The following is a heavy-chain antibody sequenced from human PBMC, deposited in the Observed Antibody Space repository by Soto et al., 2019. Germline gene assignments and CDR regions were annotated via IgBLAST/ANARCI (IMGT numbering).Heavy chain of an antibody. Sequence: EVQLVESGGGLVQPGGSLRLSCAASGFTFSLHWLSWVRQAPGKGPEWVATIKDDGSKKDSVDSVKGRFTISRDNAKNSLYLQVNILRAEDTGVYYCAIRVVTRQYFDSLGQETLVTVSS. V-gene: IGHV3-7*01. CDR2: IKDDGSKK. J-gene: IGHJ4*02. CDR1: GFTFSLHW. D-gene: IGHD2-21*02. CDR3: AIRVVTRQYFDS.